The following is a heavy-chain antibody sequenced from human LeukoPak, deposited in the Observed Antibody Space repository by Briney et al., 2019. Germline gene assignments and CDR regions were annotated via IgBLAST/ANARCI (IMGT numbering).Heavy chain of an antibody. Sequence: SETLSLTCTVSGYSISSGYYWGWIRQPPGKGLEWIGSIYHSGSTYYNTSLKSRVTISVDTSKIQFSLKVNSVTAADTAVYYCARGFIAYCGGDCYLWGQGTLVTVSS. V-gene: IGHV4-38-2*02. CDR1: GYSISSGYY. CDR3: ARGFIAYCGGDCYL. D-gene: IGHD2-21*02. J-gene: IGHJ4*02. CDR2: IYHSGST.